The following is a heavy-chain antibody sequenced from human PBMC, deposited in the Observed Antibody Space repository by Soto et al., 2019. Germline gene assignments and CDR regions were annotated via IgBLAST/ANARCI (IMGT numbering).Heavy chain of an antibody. CDR1: GASISRTGFH. CDR2: IYEGATT. J-gene: IGHJ4*02. Sequence: QLQLQESGPGLVKPSETLSLTCAVSGASISRTGFHWGWIRQPPGQGLEWIGSIYEGATTFYNSSLKSRVTLAADHPKDQVSLKLRSVTAADTAVYYCARRGSWHTFDYWGQETLVTVSS. V-gene: IGHV4-39*01. CDR3: ARRGSWHTFDY. D-gene: IGHD3-10*01.